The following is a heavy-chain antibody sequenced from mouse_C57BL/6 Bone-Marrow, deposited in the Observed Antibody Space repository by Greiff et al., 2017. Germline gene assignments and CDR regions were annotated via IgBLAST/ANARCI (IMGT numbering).Heavy chain of an antibody. J-gene: IGHJ4*01. V-gene: IGHV5-4*03. Sequence: EVMLVESGGGLVKPGGSLKLSCAASGFTFSSYAMSWVRQTPEKRLEWVATISDGGSYTYYPDNVKGRFPFPSDNAKNNLYLQMSHLKTEDTALYSCARKNYSNCEAMDCWGKENSVTVSS. D-gene: IGHD2-5*01. CDR3: ARKNYSNCEAMDC. CDR2: ISDGGSYT. CDR1: GFTFSSYA.